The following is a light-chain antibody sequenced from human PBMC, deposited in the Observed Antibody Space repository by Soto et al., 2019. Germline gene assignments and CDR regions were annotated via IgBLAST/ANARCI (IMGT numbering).Light chain of an antibody. V-gene: IGKV1-5*03. CDR3: QQYNSFPPA. CDR1: QSVNTW. Sequence: DIQMTQSPSTLSASVGDRVTSTCRASQSVNTWLAWYQQKPGKAPKLLIYKASNLEGGVPLRFSGSGSGTEFTLTIGSLQPDDFATYYCQQYNSFPPAFGQGTKVEI. CDR2: KAS. J-gene: IGKJ1*01.